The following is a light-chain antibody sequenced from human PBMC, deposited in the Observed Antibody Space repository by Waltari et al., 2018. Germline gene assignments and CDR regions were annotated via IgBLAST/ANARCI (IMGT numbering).Light chain of an antibody. CDR3: QHYDSYSAT. CDR2: KAS. Sequence: PSTLSASVGDRVTITCRASQSIPRWLAWYQQKPGKAPKLLIYKASILESGVPTRFSGGGSGTEFTLTISSLQPDDFATYYCQHYDSYSATFGRGTKIEIK. CDR1: QSIPRW. J-gene: IGKJ3*01. V-gene: IGKV1-5*03.